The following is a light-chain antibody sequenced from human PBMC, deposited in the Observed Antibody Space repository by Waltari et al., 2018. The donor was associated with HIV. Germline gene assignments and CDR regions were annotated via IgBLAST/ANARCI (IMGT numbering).Light chain of an antibody. CDR3: LQYDNLPFT. V-gene: IGKV1-33*01. CDR2: DAS. Sequence: DIQLTQSPSSLSASIGDRVTITCQASQDISKYLHWYQQKPGKAPKVRIYDASNLQTGVPSRFSGSGSGTDFSFTIISLLPEDIATYYCLQYDNLPFTFGPGTKVDIK. CDR1: QDISKY. J-gene: IGKJ3*01.